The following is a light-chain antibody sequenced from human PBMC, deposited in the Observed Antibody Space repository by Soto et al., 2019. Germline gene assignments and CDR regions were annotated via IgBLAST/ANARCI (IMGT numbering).Light chain of an antibody. CDR1: QYFXNA. Sequence: TQSPASLSLSAGDSVTITCRASQYFXNAFGWYQQRPGKAPKMLXDAASTLPTGSPSRLSASGSGTEFTLAISSLQPEDFAVYYCLQDSNDTRPFGPGTKVDIK. CDR2: AAS. V-gene: IGKV1-6*01. J-gene: IGKJ1*01. CDR3: LQDSNDTRP.